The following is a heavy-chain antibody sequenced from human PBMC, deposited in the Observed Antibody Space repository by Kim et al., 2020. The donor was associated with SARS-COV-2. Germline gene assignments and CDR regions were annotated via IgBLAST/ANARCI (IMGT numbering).Heavy chain of an antibody. J-gene: IGHJ6*02. D-gene: IGHD6-6*01. CDR3: ARAEVAARFGMDV. V-gene: IGHV4-30-2*01. Sequence: PSLQGRVIISVDRSKNQFSLKLSSVTAADPAVYFCARAEVAARFGMDVWGQGTTATVSS.